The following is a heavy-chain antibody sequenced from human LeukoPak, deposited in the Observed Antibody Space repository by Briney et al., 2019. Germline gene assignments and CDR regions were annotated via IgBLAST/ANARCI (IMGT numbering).Heavy chain of an antibody. J-gene: IGHJ6*02. CDR2: IRSKAYGGTT. V-gene: IGHV3-49*04. D-gene: IGHD3-22*01. Sequence: PGGSLRLSCTASGFTFGDYAMSWVRQAPGKGLEWVGFIRSKAYGGTTEYAASVKGRFTISRDDSKSIAYLQMNSLKTEDTAVYYCTIDSSGYYYASHYYYYGMDVWGQGTTVTVSS. CDR1: GFTFGDYA. CDR3: TIDSSGYYYASHYYYYGMDV.